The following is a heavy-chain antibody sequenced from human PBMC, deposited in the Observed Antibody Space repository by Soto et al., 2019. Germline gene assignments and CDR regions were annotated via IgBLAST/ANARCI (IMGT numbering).Heavy chain of an antibody. CDR2: ISYDGSNK. D-gene: IGHD6-19*01. V-gene: IGHV3-30*18. Sequence: QVQLVESGGGVVQPGRSLRLSCAASGFTFSTYGMRWVRQAPGKGLEWVTVISYDGSNKYYADSVKGRFTISRDNSKNTLYLQMNSLRTEDTAVYYCAKDRSYSSGWNFDHWGQGTLVTVSS. CDR1: GFTFSTYG. J-gene: IGHJ4*02. CDR3: AKDRSYSSGWNFDH.